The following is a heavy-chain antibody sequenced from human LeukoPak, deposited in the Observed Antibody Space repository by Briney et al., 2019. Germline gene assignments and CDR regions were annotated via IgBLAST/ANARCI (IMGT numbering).Heavy chain of an antibody. CDR3: ARLTSSWSFDY. D-gene: IGHD6-13*01. CDR1: GYSFTSYW. CDR2: MYPADSDT. V-gene: IGHV5-51*01. J-gene: IGHJ4*02. Sequence: GESLQISCKGSGYSFTSYWIGWVRQMPGKGLEWMGIMYPADSDTRYSPSFQGQVTFSADKSITTAYLQWSSLKASDTAMYYCARLTSSWSFDYWGQGTLVTVSS.